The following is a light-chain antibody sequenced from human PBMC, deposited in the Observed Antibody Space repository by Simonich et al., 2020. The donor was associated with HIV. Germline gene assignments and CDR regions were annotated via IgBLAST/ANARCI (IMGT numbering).Light chain of an antibody. CDR1: QDIDNY. CDR3: QQYDILPYT. V-gene: IGKV1-33*01. Sequence: DIQMTQSPSSLSASVGDRVTITCQASQDIDNYLNWYQQKPGKGPKLLIYDASSLETGVPSRFSGSGSGTYFTFTISSLQPEDIATYYCQQYDILPYTFGQGTKLEIK. CDR2: DAS. J-gene: IGKJ2*01.